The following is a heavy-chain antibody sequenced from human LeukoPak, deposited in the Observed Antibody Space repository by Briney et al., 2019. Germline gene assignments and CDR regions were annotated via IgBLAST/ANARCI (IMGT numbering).Heavy chain of an antibody. CDR3: ARGLKDTAMDDTGPQPYYYYYMDV. V-gene: IGHV3-64*01. Sequence: GGSLRLSCAASGFTFSSYAMHWVRQAPGKGLEYVSAISSNGGNTYYANSVKGRFTISRDNSKNTLYLQMGSLRAEDMAVYYCARGLKDTAMDDTGPQPYYYYYMDVWGKGTTVTVSS. J-gene: IGHJ6*03. CDR2: ISSNGGNT. D-gene: IGHD5-18*01. CDR1: GFTFSSYA.